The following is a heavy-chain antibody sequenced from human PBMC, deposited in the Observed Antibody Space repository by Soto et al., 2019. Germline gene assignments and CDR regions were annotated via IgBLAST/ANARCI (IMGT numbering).Heavy chain of an antibody. CDR3: VCGGNFFVY. J-gene: IGHJ4*02. V-gene: IGHV3-7*01. Sequence: EVQLVESGGGLVQPGGSLRLSCAASGFTFSTYWMTWVRRPPGKGLEWVANLDQDGSERYYVDSVRGRFTISRDIAKNSLYLQMNSLRAEDTAVYYCVCGGNFFVYWGQGTLVTVSP. CDR2: LDQDGSER. D-gene: IGHD3-16*01. CDR1: GFTFSTYW.